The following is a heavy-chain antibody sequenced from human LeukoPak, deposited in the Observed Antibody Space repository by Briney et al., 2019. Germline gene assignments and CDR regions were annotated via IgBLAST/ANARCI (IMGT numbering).Heavy chain of an antibody. Sequence: SETLSLTCAVYGGSFSGYYWSWIRQPPGKGLEWIGEINHSGSTNYNPSLRSRVTISVDTSKNQFSLKLSSVTAADTAVYYCARRVRYFDWLPPSYGMDVWGQGTTVTVSS. CDR2: INHSGST. V-gene: IGHV4-34*01. CDR3: ARRVRYFDWLPPSYGMDV. CDR1: GGSFSGYY. J-gene: IGHJ6*02. D-gene: IGHD3-9*01.